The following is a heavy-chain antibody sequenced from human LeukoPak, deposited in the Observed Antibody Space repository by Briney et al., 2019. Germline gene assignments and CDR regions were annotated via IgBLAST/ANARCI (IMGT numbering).Heavy chain of an antibody. CDR3: ARTSRKRDYYYYMDV. J-gene: IGHJ6*03. V-gene: IGHV4-61*02. CDR2: IYTSGST. Sequence: ASQTLSLTCTVSGGSISSGSYYWSWIRQPAGKGLEWIGRIYTSGSTNYNPSLKSRVTMSVDTSKNQFSLKLSSVTAADTAVYYCARTSRKRDYYYYMDVWGKGTTVTVSS. CDR1: GGSISSGSYY.